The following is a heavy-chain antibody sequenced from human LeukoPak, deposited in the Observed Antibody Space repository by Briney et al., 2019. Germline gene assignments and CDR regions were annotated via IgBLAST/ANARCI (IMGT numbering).Heavy chain of an antibody. Sequence: VASVKVSCKASGGTFSSYAISWVRQAPGQGLEWMGAIIPIFGTANYAQKFQGRVTITADESTSTAYMELSSLRSEDTAVYYCASGQAYCGGDCLYYFDYWGQGTLVTVSS. CDR2: IIPIFGTA. CDR3: ASGQAYCGGDCLYYFDY. CDR1: GGTFSSYA. J-gene: IGHJ4*02. V-gene: IGHV1-69*13. D-gene: IGHD2-21*02.